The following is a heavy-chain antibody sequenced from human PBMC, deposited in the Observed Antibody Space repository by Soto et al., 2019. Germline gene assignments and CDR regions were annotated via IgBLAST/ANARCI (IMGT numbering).Heavy chain of an antibody. CDR1: GFTFDDYT. CDR2: ISWDGGST. V-gene: IGHV3-43*01. J-gene: IGHJ4*02. D-gene: IGHD1-26*01. CDR3: AKDEGATTRYFDY. Sequence: GSLRLSCAASGFTFDDYTMHWVRQAPGKGLEWVSLISWDGGSTYYADSVKGRFTISRDNSKNSLYLQMNSLRTEDTALYYCAKDEGATTRYFDYWGQGTLVTVSS.